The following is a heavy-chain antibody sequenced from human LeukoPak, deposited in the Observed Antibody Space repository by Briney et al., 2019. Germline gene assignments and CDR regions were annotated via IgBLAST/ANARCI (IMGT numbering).Heavy chain of an antibody. V-gene: IGHV3-9*03. CDR1: GFTFDDYA. CDR3: AKDIGARGAFDI. D-gene: IGHD3-16*01. CDR2: ISWNGGTI. J-gene: IGHJ3*02. Sequence: GGSLRVFCAASGFTFDDYAMHWVRQAPGKGLEWVSGISWNGGTIGYADSVKGRFSISRDNTKNSVYLQMNSLRLEDMAFYYCAKDIGARGAFDIWGQGTMVTVSS.